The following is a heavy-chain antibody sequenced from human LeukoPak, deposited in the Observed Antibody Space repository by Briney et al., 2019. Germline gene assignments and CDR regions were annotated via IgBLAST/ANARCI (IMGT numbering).Heavy chain of an antibody. CDR2: IYTSGST. Sequence: SETLSLTCTVSGVSISSGSYYWSWIRQPAGKGLEWIGRIYTSGSTNYNPSLKSRVTISVDTSKNQFSLKLNSVTAADTAVYYCARGFGRIDYWGQGTLVTVSS. D-gene: IGHD3-3*01. V-gene: IGHV4-61*02. CDR1: GVSISSGSYY. J-gene: IGHJ4*02. CDR3: ARGFGRIDY.